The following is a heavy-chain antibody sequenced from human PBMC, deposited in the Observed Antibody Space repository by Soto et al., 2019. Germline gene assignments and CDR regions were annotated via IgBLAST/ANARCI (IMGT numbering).Heavy chain of an antibody. CDR2: IDPTGGAT. J-gene: IGHJ5*01. D-gene: IGHD3-16*02. V-gene: IGHV1-46*01. CDR1: GYIFTTYY. CDR3: ARAEWRIYHSLDF. Sequence: ATVKISFTASGYIFTTYYVHWGRQAPGQSLVCMGIIDPTGGATAYAQKFQGRVYMSRDTSTSRVYVELSSLRADDTPVYYCARAEWRIYHSLDFWGQGTLDNVSA.